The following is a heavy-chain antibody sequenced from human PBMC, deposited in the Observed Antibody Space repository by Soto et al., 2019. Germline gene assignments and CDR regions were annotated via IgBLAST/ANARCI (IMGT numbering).Heavy chain of an antibody. CDR2: IYYSGST. Sequence: SETLSLTCPVSGGSISSGGYYWSWIRQHPGKGLEWIGYIYYSGSTYYNPSLKSRVTISVDTSKNQFSLKLSSVTAADTAVYYCARADDSSGYGPSCDYWGQGTLVTVSS. D-gene: IGHD3-22*01. CDR1: GGSISSGGYY. CDR3: ARADDSSGYGPSCDY. V-gene: IGHV4-31*03. J-gene: IGHJ4*02.